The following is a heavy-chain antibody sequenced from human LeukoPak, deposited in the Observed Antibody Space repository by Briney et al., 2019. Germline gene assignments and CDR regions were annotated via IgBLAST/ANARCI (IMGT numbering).Heavy chain of an antibody. CDR2: ISARDGST. D-gene: IGHD5-24*01. CDR1: GFTFGIYA. V-gene: IGHV3-23*01. Sequence: PGGSLRLSCAASGFTFGIYAMSWVRQAPGQGLDWVSAISARDGSTYYADSVKGRFTISRDNSKNTLYLQMNSLRAEDTAVYYCAKSGDGYNRIVDYWGQGTLVTVSS. CDR3: AKSGDGYNRIVDY. J-gene: IGHJ4*02.